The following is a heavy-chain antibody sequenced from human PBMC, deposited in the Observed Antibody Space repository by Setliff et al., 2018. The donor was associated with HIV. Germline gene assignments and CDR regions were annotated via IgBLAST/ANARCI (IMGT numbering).Heavy chain of an antibody. Sequence: SLRLSCAASGSGFTFSSYSMNWVRQAPGKGLEWVSYISSTSSTIYYANSVKGRFTISKDNSKNTLYLQMSSLRDEDTAVYYCAKVLVFGIDVFDIWGQGTMVTVSS. J-gene: IGHJ3*02. CDR1: GSGFTFSSYS. D-gene: IGHD3-10*02. CDR3: AKVLVFGIDVFDI. V-gene: IGHV3-48*02. CDR2: ISSTSSTI.